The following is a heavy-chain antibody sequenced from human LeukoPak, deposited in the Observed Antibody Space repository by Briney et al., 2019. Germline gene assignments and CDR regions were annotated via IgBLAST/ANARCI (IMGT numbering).Heavy chain of an antibody. J-gene: IGHJ5*02. D-gene: IGHD3-3*01. Sequence: SGPTLVKPRQTPTLTCSFAGFSLTTRGVGVGWIRQPPGKALEWLAAFYWNDDERYSPSLKSRLTITKDTSKNQVVHTMTNMDPLHTARYYCTRINYDFSSGYYPPGFDPWGQGTLVTVSS. CDR2: FYWNDDE. CDR1: GFSLTTRGVG. V-gene: IGHV2-5*01. CDR3: TRINYDFSSGYYPPGFDP.